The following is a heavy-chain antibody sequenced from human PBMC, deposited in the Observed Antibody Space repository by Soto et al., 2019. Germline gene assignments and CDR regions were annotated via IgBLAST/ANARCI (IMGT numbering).Heavy chain of an antibody. D-gene: IGHD6-13*01. Sequence: GGSLRLSCAASGFSFSDDYMSWIRQAPGKGLEWVSYISFSADSIYYADSVKGRFTISRDNAKNSLYLQMNSLRAEDTAVYYCARDIEPPGLFFDYWGQGTLVTVSS. V-gene: IGHV3-11*01. CDR2: ISFSADSI. CDR3: ARDIEPPGLFFDY. J-gene: IGHJ4*02. CDR1: GFSFSDDY.